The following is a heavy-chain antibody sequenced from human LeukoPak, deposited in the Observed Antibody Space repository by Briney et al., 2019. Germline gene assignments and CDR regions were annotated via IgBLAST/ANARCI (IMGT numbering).Heavy chain of an antibody. Sequence: GGSLRLSCAGSGFSVSDNYMTWVRQAPGKGPEWVSVTYSGGTTYYADSEEGRFTISRDSAKNTLYLQMNSLRTEDTAVYYCAKEGGLGYCSTTSCAFAHWGRGTLVTVSS. V-gene: IGHV3-53*01. D-gene: IGHD2-2*01. CDR1: GFSVSDNY. CDR3: AKEGGLGYCSTTSCAFAH. CDR2: TYSGGTT. J-gene: IGHJ4*02.